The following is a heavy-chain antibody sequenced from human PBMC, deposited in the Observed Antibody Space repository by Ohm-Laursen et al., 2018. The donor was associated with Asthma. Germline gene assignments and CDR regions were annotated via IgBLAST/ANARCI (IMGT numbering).Heavy chain of an antibody. CDR3: ARGLGGTTGNYFDY. V-gene: IGHV1-69*01. CDR1: GGTFSSYA. D-gene: IGHD1-1*01. Sequence: GSSVKVSCKASGGTFSSYAISWVRQAPGQGLEWMGGIIPIFGTANYAQKFQGRVTITADESTSTAYMELSSLRSEDTAVYYCARGLGGTTGNYFDYWGQGTLVTVSS. CDR2: IIPIFGTA. J-gene: IGHJ4*02.